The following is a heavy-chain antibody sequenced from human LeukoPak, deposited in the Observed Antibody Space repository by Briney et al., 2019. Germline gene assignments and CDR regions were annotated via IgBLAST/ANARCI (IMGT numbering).Heavy chain of an antibody. CDR1: AYSISDGWV. V-gene: IGHV4-38-2*02. Sequence: SGTLSLTCTVSAYSISDGWVWGMIRQPPGKGLEWIGRIYTSGSTNYNPSLKSRVTMSVDTSKNQFSLKLSSVTAADTAVYYCARGHYSSSWRTNAFDIWGQGTMVTVSS. CDR2: IYTSGST. CDR3: ARGHYSSSWRTNAFDI. J-gene: IGHJ3*02. D-gene: IGHD6-13*01.